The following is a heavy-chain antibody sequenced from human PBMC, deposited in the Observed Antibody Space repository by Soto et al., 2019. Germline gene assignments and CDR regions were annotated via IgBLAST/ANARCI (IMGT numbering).Heavy chain of an antibody. J-gene: IGHJ4*02. D-gene: IGHD2-15*01. CDR3: ARQVHPGYSSG. Sequence: VASVKVSCKASGYTFTSYDINWVRQAPGQGLEWVGWINPTSEYTAHAQKFQGRVALTREISTATAYMELSSLTSEDTAVYFCARQVHPGYSSGWGPGTQVTVSS. CDR1: GYTFTSYD. V-gene: IGHV1-8*01. CDR2: INPTSEYT.